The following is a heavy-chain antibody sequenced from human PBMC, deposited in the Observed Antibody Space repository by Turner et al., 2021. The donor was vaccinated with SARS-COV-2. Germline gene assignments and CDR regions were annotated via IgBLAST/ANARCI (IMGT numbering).Heavy chain of an antibody. V-gene: IGHV4-4*02. Sequence: QVQLQESGPGLVQPAGTLSPTCAVPGGSISTTNWWFWGRQPPGKGLEWIGEIHQTAGTNYNPSLKSRVTISLDKSKNQFSLELNSVTAADTAVYYCARDPYSGDYGDYWGQGTLVTVSS. D-gene: IGHD1-26*01. CDR3: ARDPYSGDYGDY. CDR1: GGSISTTNW. CDR2: IHQTAGT. J-gene: IGHJ4*02.